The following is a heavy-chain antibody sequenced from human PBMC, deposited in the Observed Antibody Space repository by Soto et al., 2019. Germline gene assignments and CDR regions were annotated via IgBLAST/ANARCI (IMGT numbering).Heavy chain of an antibody. CDR2: MSYDGSNK. CDR1: GFTFSSYA. V-gene: IGHV3-30-3*01. Sequence: QVQLVESGGGVVQPGRSLRLSCAASGFTFSSYAMHWVRQAPGKGLEWVAVMSYDGSNKYYADSVKGRFTISRDNSKNTLYLQMNSLRAEDTAVYYCARDRGYCSSTSCSFGPWGQGTLVTVSS. J-gene: IGHJ5*02. D-gene: IGHD2-2*01. CDR3: ARDRGYCSSTSCSFGP.